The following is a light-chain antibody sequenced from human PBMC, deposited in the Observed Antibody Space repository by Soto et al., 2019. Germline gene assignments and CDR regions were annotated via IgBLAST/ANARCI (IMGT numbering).Light chain of an antibody. V-gene: IGKV1-5*01. Sequence: DLQMTQSPSTVSASVGDTVSIKCRASQSVNNWLAWYQLQPGKAPKLLIYDASTLGSGVPSRLSGSGSGTEFTLTIRRLQPDDFATYFCQQYSTYLTFGQGTKVEI. CDR2: DAS. CDR3: QQYSTYLT. CDR1: QSVNNW. J-gene: IGKJ1*01.